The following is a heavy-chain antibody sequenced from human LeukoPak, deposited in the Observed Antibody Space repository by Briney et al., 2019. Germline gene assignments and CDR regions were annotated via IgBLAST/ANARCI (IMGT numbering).Heavy chain of an antibody. J-gene: IGHJ4*02. V-gene: IGHV1-8*01. D-gene: IGHD6-19*01. CDR3: ARVLRATVAGLGY. CDR2: MNPNSGNT. Sequence: ASVKVSCKASGYTFTSYDTNSVRQATGQGLEWMGWMNPNSGNTGYAQKFQGRVTMTRNTSISTAYMELSSLRSEDTAVYYCARVLRATVAGLGYWGQGNLVTVSS. CDR1: GYTFTSYD.